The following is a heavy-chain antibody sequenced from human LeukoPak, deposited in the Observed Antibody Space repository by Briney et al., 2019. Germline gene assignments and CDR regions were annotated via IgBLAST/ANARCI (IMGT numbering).Heavy chain of an antibody. CDR3: ARHSTPYVAFDI. J-gene: IGHJ3*02. CDR2: IYTSGST. V-gene: IGHV4-4*09. CDR1: GGSISSYY. Sequence: SETLSLTCTVSGGSISSYYWSWIRQPPGKGLEWIGYIYTSGSTNYNPSLKSRVTISVDTSKNQFSLKLSSVTAADTAVYYCARHSTPYVAFDIWGQGTMVTASS. D-gene: IGHD3-16*01.